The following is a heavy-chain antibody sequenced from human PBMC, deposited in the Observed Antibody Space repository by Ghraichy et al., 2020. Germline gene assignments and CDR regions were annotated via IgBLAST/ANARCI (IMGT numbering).Heavy chain of an antibody. J-gene: IGHJ6*02. V-gene: IGHV1-8*01. Sequence: ASVKVSFKTSRYHFTSQDINWYLESTVQVQKWMGWMNPNSGNTGYAQKFQGRVTMTRNTSISTAYMELSSLRSEDTAVYYCARGRNRNRGYSYGRPSYYSYGMDVWGQGSTVTVPS. D-gene: IGHD5-18*01. CDR3: ARGRNRNRGYSYGRPSYYSYGMDV. CDR2: MNPNSGNT. CDR1: RYHFTSQD.